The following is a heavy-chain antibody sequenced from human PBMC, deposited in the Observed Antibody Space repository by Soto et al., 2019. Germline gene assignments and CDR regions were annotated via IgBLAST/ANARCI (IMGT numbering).Heavy chain of an antibody. J-gene: IGHJ6*02. CDR1: GFTFRSYS. CDR3: ATSIAGHLGYYGMDV. D-gene: IGHD6-6*01. V-gene: IGHV3-21*01. Sequence: PGGSLRLSCAASGFTFRSYSLNWVRQAPGKGLEWVSSISGTSYDIYYADSVKGRFIISRDNARDSLSLQMYSLSAEDTAIYFCATSIAGHLGYYGMDVWGQGTAVTVSS. CDR2: ISGTSYDI.